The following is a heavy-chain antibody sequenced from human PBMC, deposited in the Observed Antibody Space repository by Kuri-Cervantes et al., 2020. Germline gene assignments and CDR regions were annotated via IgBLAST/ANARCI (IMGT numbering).Heavy chain of an antibody. CDR1: GFTFSSYG. CDR3: AKDSLYCSSTSCSNWFDP. Sequence: GGSLRLSCAASGFTFSSYGMHWVRQAPGKGLEWVAVISYDGSNKYYADSVKGRFTISRDNSKNTLYLQMNSLRAEDTAVYYCAKDSLYCSSTSCSNWFDPWGQGTLVTVSS. V-gene: IGHV3-30*18. D-gene: IGHD2-2*01. CDR2: ISYDGSNK. J-gene: IGHJ5*02.